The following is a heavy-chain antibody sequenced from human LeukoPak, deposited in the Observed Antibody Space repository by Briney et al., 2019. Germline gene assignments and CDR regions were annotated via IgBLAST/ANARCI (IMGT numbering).Heavy chain of an antibody. Sequence: ASVKVSCKASGYTFTGYYMHWVRQAPGQGLEWMGWINPNSGGTNYAQKFQGRVTMTRDTSISTAYMELSRLRSDDPAVYYCAGGYCSGGSCYLSDYWGQGTLVTVSS. V-gene: IGHV1-2*02. D-gene: IGHD2-15*01. CDR1: GYTFTGYY. J-gene: IGHJ4*02. CDR2: INPNSGGT. CDR3: AGGYCSGGSCYLSDY.